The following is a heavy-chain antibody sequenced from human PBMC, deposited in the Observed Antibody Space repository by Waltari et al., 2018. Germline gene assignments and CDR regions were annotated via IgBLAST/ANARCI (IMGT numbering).Heavy chain of an antibody. CDR3: TTANYYDSSGYRAVGAFDI. D-gene: IGHD3-22*01. CDR2: FDPEDGET. Sequence: QVQLVQSGAEVKKPGASVKVSCKVSGYTLTELSMHWVRQAPGKGLEWMGGFDPEDGETIYAQKFQGRVTMTEDTSTDTAYMELNSLKTEDTAVYYCTTANYYDSSGYRAVGAFDIWGQGTMVTVSS. CDR1: GYTLTELS. V-gene: IGHV1-24*01. J-gene: IGHJ3*02.